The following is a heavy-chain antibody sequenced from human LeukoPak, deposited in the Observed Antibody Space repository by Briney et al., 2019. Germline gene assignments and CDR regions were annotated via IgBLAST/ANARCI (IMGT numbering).Heavy chain of an antibody. Sequence: PGGSLRLSCAASGFTFSSYEMNWVRQAPGKGLEWVSYISSSGSTIYYADSVKGRFTIFRDNSKNTLYLQMNSLRAEDTAVYYCARGSSDAFDIWGQGTMVTVSS. D-gene: IGHD2-2*01. J-gene: IGHJ3*02. V-gene: IGHV3-48*03. CDR2: ISSSGSTI. CDR1: GFTFSSYE. CDR3: ARGSSDAFDI.